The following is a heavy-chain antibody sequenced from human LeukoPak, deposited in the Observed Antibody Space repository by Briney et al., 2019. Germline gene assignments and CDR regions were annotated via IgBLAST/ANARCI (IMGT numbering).Heavy chain of an antibody. J-gene: IGHJ3*02. D-gene: IGHD1-26*01. CDR2: INTNTGNP. Sequence: ASVKVSCKASGYTFTSYDINWVRQAPGQGLEWMGWINTNTGNPTYAQGFTGRFVFSLDTSVSTAYLQISSLKAEDTAVYYCARASGSYYVEYAFDIWGQGTMVTVSS. CDR3: ARASGSYYVEYAFDI. CDR1: GYTFTSYD. V-gene: IGHV7-4-1*02.